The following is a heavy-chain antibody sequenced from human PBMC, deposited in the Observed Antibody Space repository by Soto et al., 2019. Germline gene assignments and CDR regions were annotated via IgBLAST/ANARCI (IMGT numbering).Heavy chain of an antibody. J-gene: IGHJ6*02. CDR3: ARDLGVGCSGGSCRHYYYYGMDV. CDR1: GGSISSGGYS. Sequence: PSETLSLTCAVSGGSISSGGYSWSWIRQPPGKGLEWIGYIYHSGSTYYNPSLKSRVTISVDRSKNQFSLKLSSVTAADTAVYYCARDLGVGCSGGSCRHYYYYGMDVWGQGTTVTVSS. CDR2: IYHSGST. V-gene: IGHV4-30-2*01. D-gene: IGHD2-15*01.